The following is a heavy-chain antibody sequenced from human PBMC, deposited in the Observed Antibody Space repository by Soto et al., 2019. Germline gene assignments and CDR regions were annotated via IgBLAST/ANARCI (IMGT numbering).Heavy chain of an antibody. J-gene: IGHJ5*02. V-gene: IGHV3-21*01. D-gene: IGHD4-4*01. CDR1: GFTFSSYS. CDR2: ISSSSSYI. CDR3: ARDPAAVTSRFDP. Sequence: GSLRLSCAASGFTFSSYSMNWVRQAPGKGLEWVSSISSSSSYIYYADSVKGRFTISRDNAKNSLYLQMNSLRAEDTAVYYCARDPAAVTSRFDPWGQGTLVTVSS.